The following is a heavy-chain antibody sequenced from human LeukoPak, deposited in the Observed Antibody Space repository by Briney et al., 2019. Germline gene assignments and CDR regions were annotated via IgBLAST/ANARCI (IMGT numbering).Heavy chain of an antibody. CDR2: INWNGGST. CDR3: ARGLKYSGSYRVKYYFDY. CDR1: GFTFDDYG. V-gene: IGHV3-20*01. J-gene: IGHJ4*02. D-gene: IGHD1-26*01. Sequence: PGGSLRLSCAASGFTFDDYGMSWVRQAPGKGLEWVSGINWNGGSTGYADSVKGRFTISRDNAKNSLYLQMNSLRAEDTALYHCARGLKYSGSYRVKYYFDYWGQGTLVTVSS.